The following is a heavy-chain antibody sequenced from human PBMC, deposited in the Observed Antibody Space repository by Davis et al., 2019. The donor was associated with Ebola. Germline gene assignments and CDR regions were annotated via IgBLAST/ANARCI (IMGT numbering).Heavy chain of an antibody. V-gene: IGHV1-2*06. CDR2: INPNFGGK. CDR1: GYTFAAHY. D-gene: IGHD5-18*01. CDR3: ARGHTYGRWDDWFDP. J-gene: IGHJ5*02. Sequence: ASVKVSCKASGYTFAAHYIHWVRQAPGHGLEWMGRINPNFGGKIYAQKFQDRVTMTIDTSINTAYMELDRLGSDDTAVYYCARGHTYGRWDDWFDPWGRGTLVTVSS.